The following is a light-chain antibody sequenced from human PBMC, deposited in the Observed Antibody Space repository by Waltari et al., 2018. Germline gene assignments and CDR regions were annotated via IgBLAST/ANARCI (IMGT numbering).Light chain of an antibody. CDR1: QSLRNRNGNNH. J-gene: IGKJ4*01. CDR3: MQTLQVPLT. CDR2: LGS. Sequence: DIVVTQSPLSLTVTPGEPASISCRSSQSLRNRNGNNHVDWFLQKRGQSPQLLIYLGSNRASGVPDRFRDSGSGTDVTLEISRVEAEDVGVYYCMQTLQVPLTFGGGTKVELK. V-gene: IGKV2-28*01.